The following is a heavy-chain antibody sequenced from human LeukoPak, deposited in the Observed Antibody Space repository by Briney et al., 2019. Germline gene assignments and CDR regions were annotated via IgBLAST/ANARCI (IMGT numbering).Heavy chain of an antibody. CDR1: GLTFATAR. CDR2: IKGKPDGGTA. Sequence: PGGSLRLSCAAPGLTFATARMNWGRQAPGKGLEWVGRIKGKPDGGTADYAASVMARFIISRDDSKNTVYLQMNSLRKEDSGFYFFSTDRDWGQGTLVAVSS. CDR3: STDRD. J-gene: IGHJ4*02. D-gene: IGHD5-24*01. V-gene: IGHV3-15*05.